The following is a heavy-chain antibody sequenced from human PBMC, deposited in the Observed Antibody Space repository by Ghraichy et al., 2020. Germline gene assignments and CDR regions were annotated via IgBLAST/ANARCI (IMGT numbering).Heavy chain of an antibody. J-gene: IGHJ6*02. Sequence: GGSLRLSCAASGFTFSSYSMNWVRQAPGKGLEWVSSISSSSSYIYYADSVKGQFTISRDNAKNSLYLQMNSLRAEDTAVYYCASEVWFGELSYYYYGMDVWGQGTTVTVSS. CDR2: ISSSSSYI. D-gene: IGHD3-10*01. V-gene: IGHV3-21*01. CDR3: ASEVWFGELSYYYYGMDV. CDR1: GFTFSSYS.